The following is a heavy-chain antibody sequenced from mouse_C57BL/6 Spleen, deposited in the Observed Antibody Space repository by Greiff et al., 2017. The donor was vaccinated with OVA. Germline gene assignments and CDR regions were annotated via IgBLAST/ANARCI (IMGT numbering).Heavy chain of an antibody. Sequence: VQLQQPGAELVRPGSSVKLSCKASGYTFTSYWMDWVKQRPGQGLEWIGNIYPSDSETHYNQKFKDKATLTVDKSSSTAYMQLSSLTSEDSAVYYCARTSYYSNYAMDYWGQGTSVTVSS. J-gene: IGHJ4*01. CDR1: GYTFTSYW. CDR2: IYPSDSET. CDR3: ARTSYYSNYAMDY. V-gene: IGHV1-61*01. D-gene: IGHD2-5*01.